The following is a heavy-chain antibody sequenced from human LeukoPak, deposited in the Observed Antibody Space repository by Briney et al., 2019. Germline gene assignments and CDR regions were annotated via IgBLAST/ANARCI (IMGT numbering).Heavy chain of an antibody. CDR2: ISSRGETI. CDR3: ARDLAAPPHVVGYYYGSGSYVFDI. D-gene: IGHD3-10*01. V-gene: IGHV3-48*04. Sequence: GGSLRLSCAASGFTFNTFSMNWVRQAPGKGLEWVSYISSRGETIYYEDSVRGRFTISRDNAKNSLYLQMNSLRAEDTAVYYCARDLAAPPHVVGYYYGSGSYVFDIWGQGTMVTVSS. CDR1: GFTFNTFS. J-gene: IGHJ3*02.